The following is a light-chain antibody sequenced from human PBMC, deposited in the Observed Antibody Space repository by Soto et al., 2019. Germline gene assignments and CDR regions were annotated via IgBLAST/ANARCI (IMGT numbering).Light chain of an antibody. Sequence: QSVLTQPASVSGSPGQSITISCTGTSSDVGSYNLVSWYQQHPGKAPKLMIYEGSKRPSGVFNRFAGSKSCNTASLTISGLQAEDEADYYCWSYAGSSTTVVFGGGTQLTVL. V-gene: IGLV2-23*01. J-gene: IGLJ2*01. CDR1: SSDVGSYNL. CDR2: EGS. CDR3: WSYAGSSTTVV.